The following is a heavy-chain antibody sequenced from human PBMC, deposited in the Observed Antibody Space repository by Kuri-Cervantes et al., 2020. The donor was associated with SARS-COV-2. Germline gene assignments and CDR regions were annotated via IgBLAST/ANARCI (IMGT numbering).Heavy chain of an antibody. J-gene: IGHJ4*02. CDR3: ARGESPTTYYFDSNYYFDY. D-gene: IGHD3-22*01. Sequence: SVKVSCKASGGTFSSYAISWVRQAPGQGLEWMGGSIPIFGTANYAQKFQGRVTITSDESTSPAYMELSSLRSEDTAVYYCARGESPTTYYFDSNYYFDYWGQGTLVTVSS. V-gene: IGHV1-69*13. CDR1: GGTFSSYA. CDR2: SIPIFGTA.